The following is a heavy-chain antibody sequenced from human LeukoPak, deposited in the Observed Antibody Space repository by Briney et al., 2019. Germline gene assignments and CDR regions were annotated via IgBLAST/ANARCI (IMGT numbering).Heavy chain of an antibody. CDR3: AELVGEKEAFDI. CDR1: GSSISSGVFY. CDR2: IYYSGDT. J-gene: IGHJ3*02. Sequence: SQTLSLTCTVSGSSISSGVFYRSWIRQSPVQGLAWIGYIYYSGDTYYNPSLKSRIAISVYTSKNQFSLKLRSVTAAGTDVYYCAELVGEKEAFDIWGQGTLVTVSS. V-gene: IGHV4-30-4*01. D-gene: IGHD1-26*01.